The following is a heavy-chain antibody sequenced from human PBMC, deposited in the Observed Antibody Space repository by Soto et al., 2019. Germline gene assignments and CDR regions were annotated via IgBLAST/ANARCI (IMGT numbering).Heavy chain of an antibody. J-gene: IGHJ6*02. CDR1: GFTFSSYG. CDR2: ISYDGSNK. D-gene: IGHD3-22*01. CDR3: AKDRYDSSGYYGMDV. V-gene: IGHV3-30*18. Sequence: SLRLSCAASGFTFSSYGMHWVRQAPGKGLEWVAVISYDGSNKYYADSVKGRFTISRDNSKNTLYLQMNSLRAEDTAVYYCAKDRYDSSGYYGMDVWGQGTTVTVSS.